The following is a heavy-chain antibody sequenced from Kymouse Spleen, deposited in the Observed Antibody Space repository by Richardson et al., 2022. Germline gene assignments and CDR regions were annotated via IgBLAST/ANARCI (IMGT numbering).Heavy chain of an antibody. CDR2: IYYSGST. CDR1: GGSISSGGYY. Sequence: QVQLQESGPGLVKPSQTLSLTCTVSGGSISSGGYYWSWIRQHPGKGLEWIGYIYYSGSTYYNPSLKSRVTISVDTSKNQFSLKLSSVTAADTAVYYCARDQNYYGSGSYSPSYYYGMDVWGQGTTVTVSS. CDR3: ARDQNYYGSGSYSPSYYYGMDV. J-gene: IGHJ6*02. V-gene: IGHV4-31*03. D-gene: IGHD3-10*01.